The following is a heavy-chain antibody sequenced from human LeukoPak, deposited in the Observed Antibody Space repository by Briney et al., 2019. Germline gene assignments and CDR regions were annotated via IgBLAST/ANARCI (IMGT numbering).Heavy chain of an antibody. J-gene: IGHJ4*02. CDR1: GFTVSSNY. CDR2: IYSGGST. D-gene: IGHD6-13*01. CDR3: ARVYSSSWYFDY. V-gene: IGHV3-66*01. Sequence: GGSLRLSCAASGFTVSSNYMSWVRQAPGEGLEWVSVIYSGGSTYYADSVKGRFTISRDNSKNTLYLQMNSLRAEDTAVYYCARVYSSSWYFDYWGQGTLVTVSS.